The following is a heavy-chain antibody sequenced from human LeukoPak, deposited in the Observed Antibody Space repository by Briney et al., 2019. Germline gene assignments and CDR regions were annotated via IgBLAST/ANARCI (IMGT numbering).Heavy chain of an antibody. V-gene: IGHV4-4*07. Sequence: SETLSLTCTVSGGSISSYYWSWIRQPAGKGLEWIGRIYTSGSTNYNPSLKSRVTISVDTSKNQFFLRLTSVTAADTAVYYCARHSGRDSSCPWGQGTLVTVSS. CDR2: IYTSGST. D-gene: IGHD6-6*01. J-gene: IGHJ4*02. CDR3: ARHSGRDSSCP. CDR1: GGSISSYY.